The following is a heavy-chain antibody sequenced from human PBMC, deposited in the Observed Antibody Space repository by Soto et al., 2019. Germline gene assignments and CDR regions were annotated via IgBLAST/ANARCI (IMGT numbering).Heavy chain of an antibody. CDR2: ISTYNGDT. J-gene: IGHJ6*02. V-gene: IGHV1-18*01. CDR1: GYTFTRSG. D-gene: IGHD5-12*01. Sequence: QVQLVQSGAEVKKPGASVKVSCKASGYTFTRSGISWVRQAPGQGLEWMGWISTYNGDTNYAQTFQGRVTMTTDTPTSTVYMELRSLRSDDTAVYYCARERVAPYYYYGMDVWGQGTPVTVSS. CDR3: ARERVAPYYYYGMDV.